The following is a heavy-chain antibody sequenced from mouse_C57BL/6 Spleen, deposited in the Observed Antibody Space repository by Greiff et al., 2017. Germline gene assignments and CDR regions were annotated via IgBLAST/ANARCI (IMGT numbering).Heavy chain of an antibody. D-gene: IGHD2-10*02. V-gene: IGHV1-80*01. J-gene: IGHJ4*01. CDR3: AREYGNYYAMDY. CDR1: GYAFSSYW. Sequence: VHLVESGAELVKPGASVKISCKASGYAFSSYWMNWVKQRPGKGLEWIGQIYPGDGDTNYNGKFKGKATLTADKSSGTAYMQLSSLTSEDSAVYFCAREYGNYYAMDYWGQGTSVTVSS. CDR2: IYPGDGDT.